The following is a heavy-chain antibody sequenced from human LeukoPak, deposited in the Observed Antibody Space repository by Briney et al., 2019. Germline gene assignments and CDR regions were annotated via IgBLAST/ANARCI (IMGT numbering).Heavy chain of an antibody. J-gene: IGHJ2*01. V-gene: IGHV4-31*03. Sequence: PSQTLSLTCTVSGGSISSGGYYWSWIRQHPGKGLEWIGYIYYSGSTYYNPSLKSRVTISVDTSKNQFSLKLSSVTAADTAVYYCARGFREWLQRSYWYFDLWGRGTLVTVSS. CDR2: IYYSGST. D-gene: IGHD5-24*01. CDR1: GGSISSGGYY. CDR3: ARGFREWLQRSYWYFDL.